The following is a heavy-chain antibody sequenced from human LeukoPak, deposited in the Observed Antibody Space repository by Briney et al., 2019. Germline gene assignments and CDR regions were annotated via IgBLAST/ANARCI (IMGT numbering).Heavy chain of an antibody. CDR3: ARMGSGSSEGFDY. CDR1: GGSFSGYY. CDR2: INHSGST. Sequence: SETLSLTCAVYGGSFSGYYWNWIRQPPGKGLEWIGEINHSGSTNYNPSLKSRVTISVDTSKDQFSLKLSSVTAADTAVYYCARMGSGSSEGFDYWGQGTLVTVCS. D-gene: IGHD1-26*01. J-gene: IGHJ4*02. V-gene: IGHV4-34*01.